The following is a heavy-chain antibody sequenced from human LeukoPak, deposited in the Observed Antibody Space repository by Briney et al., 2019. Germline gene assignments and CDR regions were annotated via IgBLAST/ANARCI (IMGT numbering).Heavy chain of an antibody. CDR2: IWYDGSDK. Sequence: GGSLRLSCSASGFTFTRHGMHWVRQAPGKGLAWVAVIWYDGSDKYYTDSVKGRFTISRDNSRNTLYLQMNSLRVEDTAIYYCARDITSHYFDYCGQGALVTVSS. V-gene: IGHV3-33*01. CDR3: ARDITSHYFDY. D-gene: IGHD1-14*01. CDR1: GFTFTRHG. J-gene: IGHJ4*02.